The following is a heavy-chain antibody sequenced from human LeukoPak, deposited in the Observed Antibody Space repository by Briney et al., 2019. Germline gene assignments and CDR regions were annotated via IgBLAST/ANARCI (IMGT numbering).Heavy chain of an antibody. CDR1: GGSFSGYY. CDR2: INHSGST. J-gene: IGHJ4*02. D-gene: IGHD4-17*01. Sequence: PSETLSLTCAVYGGSFSGYYWSWIRQPPGKGLEWIGEINHSGSTNYNPSLKSRVTISVDTSKNQFSLKLSSVTAADTAVYYCARYNSDYGFDYWGQGTLVTASS. CDR3: ARYNSDYGFDY. V-gene: IGHV4-34*01.